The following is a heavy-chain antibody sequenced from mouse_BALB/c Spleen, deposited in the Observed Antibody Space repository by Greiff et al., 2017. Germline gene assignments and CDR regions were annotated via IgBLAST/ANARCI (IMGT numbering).Heavy chain of an antibody. J-gene: IGHJ1*01. CDR3: ARGDGSSFYWYFDV. Sequence: VQLVESGPGLVAPSQSLSITCTVSGFSLTGYGVNWVRQPPGKGLEWLGMIWGDGSTDYNSALKSRLSISKDNSKSQVFLKMNSLQTDDTARYYCARGDGSSFYWYFDVWGAGTTVTVSS. V-gene: IGHV2-6-7*01. D-gene: IGHD1-1*01. CDR1: GFSLTGYG. CDR2: IWGDGST.